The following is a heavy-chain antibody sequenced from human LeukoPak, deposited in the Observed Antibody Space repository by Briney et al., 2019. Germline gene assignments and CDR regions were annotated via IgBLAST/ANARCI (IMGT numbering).Heavy chain of an antibody. J-gene: IGHJ6*03. CDR1: GFTFDDYG. V-gene: IGHV3-20*04. D-gene: IGHD3-9*01. Sequence: GGSLRLSCAASGFTFDDYGMSWVRQAPGKGLEWVSGINWNGGSTGYADSVKGRFTISRDNAKNSLYLQMNSLRAEDTALYYCARGNVLRYFDWLLTDYYYYYYMDVWGKGTTVTVSS. CDR2: INWNGGST. CDR3: ARGNVLRYFDWLLTDYYYYYYMDV.